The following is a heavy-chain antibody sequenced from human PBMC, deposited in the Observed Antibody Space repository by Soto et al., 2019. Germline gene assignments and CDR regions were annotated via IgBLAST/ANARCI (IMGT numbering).Heavy chain of an antibody. D-gene: IGHD2-21*02. CDR3: ASEGVVTAIPSFDY. CDR2: IYYSGST. Sequence: SETLSLTCTVSGGSISSSSYYWGWIRQPPGKGLEWIGSIYYSGSTYYNPSLKSRVTISVDTSKNQFSLKLSSVTAADTAVYYCASEGVVTAIPSFDYWGQGTLVTVSS. J-gene: IGHJ4*02. CDR1: GGSISSSSYY. V-gene: IGHV4-39*01.